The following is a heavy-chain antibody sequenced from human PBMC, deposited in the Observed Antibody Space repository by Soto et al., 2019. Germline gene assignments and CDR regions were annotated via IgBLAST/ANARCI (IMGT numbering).Heavy chain of an antibody. CDR2: ISSTTNYI. CDR3: ARESEDLTSKFDY. CDR1: GFTFTRYS. Sequence: VGSLRLSCAASGFTFTRYSMNWVRQAPGKGLEWVSSISSTTNYIYYGDSMKGRSTISRDNAKNSLYLEMNSLRAEDTAVYYCARESEDLTSKFDYWGQGTLVTVSS. V-gene: IGHV3-21*06. J-gene: IGHJ4*02.